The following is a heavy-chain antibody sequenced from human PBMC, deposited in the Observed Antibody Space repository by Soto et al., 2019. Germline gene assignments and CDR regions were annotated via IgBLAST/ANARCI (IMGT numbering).Heavy chain of an antibody. J-gene: IGHJ4*02. Sequence: QVQLVQSGAEVKKPGSSVKVSCKASGGTFSSYAISWVRQAPGQGLEWMGGIIPTFGTANYAQKFQGRVTITADESTSTAYMELSSLRSQDTAVYYCARSTYYYDSSGYYYAHFDYWGQGTLVTVSS. V-gene: IGHV1-69*01. CDR3: ARSTYYYDSSGYYYAHFDY. D-gene: IGHD3-22*01. CDR2: IIPTFGTA. CDR1: GGTFSSYA.